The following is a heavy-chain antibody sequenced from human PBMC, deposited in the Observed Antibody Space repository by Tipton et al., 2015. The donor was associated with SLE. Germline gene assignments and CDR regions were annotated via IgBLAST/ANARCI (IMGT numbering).Heavy chain of an antibody. D-gene: IGHD6-13*01. J-gene: IGHJ6*02. Sequence: SLRLSCAASGFTFSNFGMHWVRQAPGKGLEWVALISYDGRNKYSADSVKGRFTISRDNSKNTLYLQMNNLRPEDTAVYYCAKDLRRRFGSWFYYYYGMDVWGQGTTVTVSS. CDR1: GFTFSNFG. CDR2: ISYDGRNK. V-gene: IGHV3-30*18. CDR3: AKDLRRRFGSWFYYYYGMDV.